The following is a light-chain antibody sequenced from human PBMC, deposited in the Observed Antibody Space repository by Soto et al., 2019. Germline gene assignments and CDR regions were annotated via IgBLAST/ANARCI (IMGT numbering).Light chain of an antibody. CDR3: QQYDSSPQT. CDR2: DAS. V-gene: IGKV3-20*01. J-gene: IGKJ1*01. CDR1: QRLSTSS. Sequence: EIVLTQSPGTLSLSPGEGAALSCRASQRLSTSSLAWYQHKAGQAPRLLIYDASSRASGVPDRFNGSGSGTDFTLTISRLEPEDFAVYSGQQYDSSPQTFGQGTKVEIK.